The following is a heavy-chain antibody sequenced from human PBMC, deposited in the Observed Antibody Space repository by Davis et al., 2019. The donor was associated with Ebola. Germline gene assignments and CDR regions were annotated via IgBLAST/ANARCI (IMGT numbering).Heavy chain of an antibody. CDR3: ARAQFPTTSDH. D-gene: IGHD1-1*01. CDR2: ISVYSGNT. V-gene: IGHV1-18*04. Sequence: ASVKVSCKASGYTFTSHDISWVRQAPGQGLEWMGWISVYSGNTKYVQKLQGRVTMTTDISTSTAYMEVGSLRSDDTAVYYCARAQFPTTSDHWGQGTLVTVSS. J-gene: IGHJ4*02. CDR1: GYTFTSHD.